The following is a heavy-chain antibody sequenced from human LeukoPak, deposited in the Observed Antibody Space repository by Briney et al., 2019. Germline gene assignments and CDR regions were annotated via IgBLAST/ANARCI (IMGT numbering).Heavy chain of an antibody. V-gene: IGHV1-46*01. CDR1: GYTFTNYY. Sequence: GASVKVSCKASGYTFTNYYIHWVRQAPGQGLECMGIINPSGGSTSYAQKFQGRVTMTRDMSTSTVYMELSSLRSEDTAVYYCARLAGDYFDYWGQGTLVTVSS. D-gene: IGHD6-19*01. J-gene: IGHJ4*02. CDR2: INPSGGST. CDR3: ARLAGDYFDY.